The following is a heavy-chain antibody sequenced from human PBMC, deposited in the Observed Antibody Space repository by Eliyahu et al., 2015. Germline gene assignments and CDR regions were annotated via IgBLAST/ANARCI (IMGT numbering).Heavy chain of an antibody. Sequence: EVQLVESGGGLVKPGESLRLSCAASGFTVSNARMSWVRQAPGKGLGWDGRIKSETDGGAIDYAAPVKGRFTISRDDSKNTLYLQMNSLKTEDTAVYYCTTTSYTIPSADDYWGQGTLVTVSS. J-gene: IGHJ4*02. CDR3: TTTSYTIPSADDY. D-gene: IGHD6-6*01. CDR1: GFTVSNAR. V-gene: IGHV3-15*01. CDR2: IKSETDGGAI.